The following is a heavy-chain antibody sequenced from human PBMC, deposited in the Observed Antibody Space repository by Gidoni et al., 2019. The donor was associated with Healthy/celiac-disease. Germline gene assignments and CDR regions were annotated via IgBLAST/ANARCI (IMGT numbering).Heavy chain of an antibody. D-gene: IGHD4-17*01. Sequence: QLQLQESGPGLVKPSETLSPTCTVSGASICSSSYYWGWIRQPPGKGLEWIGSIYYSGSTYYNPSRKSRVTISVDTSKNQFSLKLSSVTGADTAVYYCARHAFRDTVNDFDYWGQGTLVTVSS. CDR3: ARHAFRDTVNDFDY. V-gene: IGHV4-39*01. CDR1: GASICSSSYY. CDR2: IYYSGST. J-gene: IGHJ4*02.